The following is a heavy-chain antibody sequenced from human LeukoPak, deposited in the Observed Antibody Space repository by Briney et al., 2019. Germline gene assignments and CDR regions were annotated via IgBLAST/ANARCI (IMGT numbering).Heavy chain of an antibody. CDR2: ISAYNGNT. V-gene: IGHV1-18*01. CDR1: GYTFTSYG. D-gene: IGHD3-22*01. CDR3: ARVWYYYDSSGYYYDAFDI. Sequence: ASVKVSCKASGYTFTSYGISWVRQAPGQGLEWMGWISAYNGNTNYAQKLQGRVTMTTDTSTSTAYMELSSLRSEDTAVYYCARVWYYYDSSGYYYDAFDIWGQGTMVTVSS. J-gene: IGHJ3*02.